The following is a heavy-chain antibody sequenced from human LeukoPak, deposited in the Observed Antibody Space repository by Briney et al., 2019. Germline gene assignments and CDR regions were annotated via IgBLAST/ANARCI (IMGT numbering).Heavy chain of an antibody. CDR2: IYYSGST. CDR1: GGSISSYY. CDR3: ARGISPPLYYYYYYMDV. V-gene: IGHV4-59*01. D-gene: IGHD2/OR15-2a*01. Sequence: PSETLSLTCTVSGGSISSYYWSWIRQPPGKGLEWIGYIYYSGSTNYNPSLKNRVTISVDTSKNQFSLKLSSVAAADTAVYYCARGISPPLYYYYYYMDVWGKGTTVTVSS. J-gene: IGHJ6*03.